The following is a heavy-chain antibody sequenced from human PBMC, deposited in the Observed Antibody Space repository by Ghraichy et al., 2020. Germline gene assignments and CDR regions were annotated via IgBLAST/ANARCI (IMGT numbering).Heavy chain of an antibody. CDR1: GGTFSSYA. V-gene: IGHV1-69*04. Sequence: SVKVSCKASGGTFSSYAISWVRQAPGQGLEWMGRIIPILGIANYAQKFQGRVTITADKSTSTAYMELSSLRSEDTAVYYCARDKLTSSGSYVNYWGQGTLVTVSS. CDR2: IIPILGIA. D-gene: IGHD3-10*01. J-gene: IGHJ4*02. CDR3: ARDKLTSSGSYVNY.